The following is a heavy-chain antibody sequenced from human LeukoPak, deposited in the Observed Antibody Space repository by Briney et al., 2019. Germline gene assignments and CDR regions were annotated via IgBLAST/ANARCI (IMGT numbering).Heavy chain of an antibody. V-gene: IGHV4-39*01. J-gene: IGHJ4*02. CDR3: ARLWGCSGWSTTFDY. CDR1: GGSISSSSYY. Sequence: SETLSLTCTVSGGSISSSSYYWGWIRQPPGKGLEWIGSIYYSGSTYYNPSLKSRVTISVDTSKNQFSLKLSSVTAADTAVYYCARLWGCSGWSTTFDYWGQGTLVTVSS. CDR2: IYYSGST. D-gene: IGHD6-19*01.